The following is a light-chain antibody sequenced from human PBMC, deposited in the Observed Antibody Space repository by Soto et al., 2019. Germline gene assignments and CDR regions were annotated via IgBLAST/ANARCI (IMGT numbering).Light chain of an antibody. J-gene: IGLJ2*01. V-gene: IGLV2-14*01. Sequence: QSALTQPASVSGSPGQSITISCTGTSSDVGGYNYVSWYQQHPCKAPKLMIYDVSNRPSGVSNRFSDSKSGNTASLTSSGLQAEDEADYYCSSYTSSSLVFGGGTKLTVL. CDR3: SSYTSSSLV. CDR1: SSDVGGYNY. CDR2: DVS.